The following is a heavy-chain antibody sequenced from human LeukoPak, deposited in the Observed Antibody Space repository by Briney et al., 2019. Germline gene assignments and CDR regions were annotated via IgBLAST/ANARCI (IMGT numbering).Heavy chain of an antibody. D-gene: IGHD4-17*01. CDR1: GYTFTSYG. CDR2: ISAYNGNT. Sequence: ASVKVSCKASGYTFTSYGISWVRQAPGQGLEWMGWISAYNGNTNYAQKIQGRVTMTTDTSTSTAYTELRSLRSGDTAVYYCAREPVTTQGEDYWGQGTLVTVSS. J-gene: IGHJ4*02. CDR3: AREPVTTQGEDY. V-gene: IGHV1-18*01.